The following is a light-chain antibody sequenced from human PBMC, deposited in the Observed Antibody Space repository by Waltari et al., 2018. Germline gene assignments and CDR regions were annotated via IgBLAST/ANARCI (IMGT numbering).Light chain of an antibody. CDR3: QQSYSTPWT. J-gene: IGKJ1*01. Sequence: DIQMTQSPSSLSASVGDRVTITCRASQRISSNLHWYHHKPGKAPKLLSYAASSLQSGVPSRFSGSGSGTDFTLTISSLQPEDFATYYCQQSYSTPWTFGQGTKVEIK. V-gene: IGKV1-39*01. CDR2: AAS. CDR1: QRISSN.